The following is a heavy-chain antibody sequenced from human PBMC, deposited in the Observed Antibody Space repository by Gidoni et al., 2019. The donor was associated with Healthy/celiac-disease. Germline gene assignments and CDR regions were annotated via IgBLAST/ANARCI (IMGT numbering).Heavy chain of an antibody. V-gene: IGHV1-46*03. CDR3: ARAISGHYGMDV. CDR2: INPSGGST. Sequence: QVQLVQSGAEVQKPGASVQASCKASGYTFTSYYMHWVRQAPGKGLEWMGIINPSGGSTSYAQKFQGRVTMTRDTSTSTVYMELSSLRSEDTAVYYCARAISGHYGMDVWGQGTTVTVSS. CDR1: GYTFTSYY. D-gene: IGHD3-10*01. J-gene: IGHJ6*02.